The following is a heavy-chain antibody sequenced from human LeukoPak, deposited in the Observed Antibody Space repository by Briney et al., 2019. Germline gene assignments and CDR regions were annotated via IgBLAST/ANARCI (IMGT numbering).Heavy chain of an antibody. CDR2: IIPIFSTA. D-gene: IGHD3-3*01. J-gene: IGHJ6*02. CDR3: ARDTGTPTTSSYDFWSGSYYYYYYGMDV. V-gene: IGHV1-69*01. CDR1: GGTFSSYA. Sequence: ASVKVSCKASGGTFSSYAISWVRQAPGQGLEWMGGIIPIFSTANYAQKFQGRVTITADEFTSTAYMELSSLRSEDTAVYYCARDTGTPTTSSYDFWSGSYYYYYYGMDVWGQGTTVTVSS.